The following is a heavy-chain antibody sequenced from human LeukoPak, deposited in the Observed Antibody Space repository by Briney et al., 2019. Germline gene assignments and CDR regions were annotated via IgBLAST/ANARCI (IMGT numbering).Heavy chain of an antibody. CDR2: INKGGSDM. D-gene: IGHD2-21*02. CDR1: GFTFISYG. CDR3: ARELPREVTLDY. Sequence: PGGSLRLSCAASGFTFISYGMQWVRQAPGKGLVWVSRINKGGSDMSYADSVKGRFTITRDNAKNTLYLQMKSLRGEDTAVYYCARELPREVTLDYWGQGTPVSVSS. J-gene: IGHJ4*01. V-gene: IGHV3-74*01.